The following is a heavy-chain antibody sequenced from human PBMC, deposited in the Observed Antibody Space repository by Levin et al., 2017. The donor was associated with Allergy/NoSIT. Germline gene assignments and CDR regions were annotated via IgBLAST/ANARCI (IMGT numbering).Heavy chain of an antibody. J-gene: IGHJ4*02. Sequence: PGGSLRLSCAASGFTFSSYGMHWVRQAPGKGLEWVAVIWYDGSNKYYADSVKGRFTISRDNSKNTLYLQMNSLRAEDTAVYYCAREGGIAVAGTGYFDCWGQGTLVTVSS. CDR2: IWYDGSNK. CDR3: AREGGIAVAGTGYFDC. CDR1: GFTFSSYG. V-gene: IGHV3-33*01. D-gene: IGHD6-19*01.